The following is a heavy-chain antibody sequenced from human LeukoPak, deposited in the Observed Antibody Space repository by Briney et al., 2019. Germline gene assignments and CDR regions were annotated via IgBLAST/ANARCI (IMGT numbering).Heavy chain of an antibody. CDR1: GFTFSNAW. Sequence: PGGSLRLSCAASGFTFSNAWMNWVRQAPGMGLEWVGRIKSKTDGGTADYAAPVKGRFTISRDDSKNTLYLQMNSLKAEDTAIYYCATVLAAVGTPYWGQGTLVTVSP. V-gene: IGHV3-15*07. J-gene: IGHJ4*02. D-gene: IGHD6-13*01. CDR2: IKSKTDGGTA. CDR3: ATVLAAVGTPY.